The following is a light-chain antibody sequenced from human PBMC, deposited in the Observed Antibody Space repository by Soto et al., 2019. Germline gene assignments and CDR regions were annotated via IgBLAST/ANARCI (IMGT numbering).Light chain of an antibody. CDR3: ISYRGSDTSYV. J-gene: IGLJ1*01. V-gene: IGLV2-14*01. Sequence: QSALTQPASVSGSPGQSSTIAFTGTSSDIGSYNYVAWYQQFPGKTPKLIIYEVRNRPSGVSFRFSGSKSGNTASLTISGLQAEDEADYYCISYRGSDTSYVFGTGTKVTVL. CDR2: EVR. CDR1: SSDIGSYNY.